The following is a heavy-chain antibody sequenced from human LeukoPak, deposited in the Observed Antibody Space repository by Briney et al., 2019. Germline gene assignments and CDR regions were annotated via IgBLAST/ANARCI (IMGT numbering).Heavy chain of an antibody. Sequence: SETLSLTYTVSGGSISSYYWSWIRQPPGKGLEWIGYIYYSGSTNYNPSLKSRVTISVDTSKNQFSLKLSSVTAADTAVYYCARDPMAGSFDYWGQGTLVTVSS. D-gene: IGHD3-10*01. CDR3: ARDPMAGSFDY. V-gene: IGHV4-59*01. CDR1: GGSISSYY. CDR2: IYYSGST. J-gene: IGHJ4*02.